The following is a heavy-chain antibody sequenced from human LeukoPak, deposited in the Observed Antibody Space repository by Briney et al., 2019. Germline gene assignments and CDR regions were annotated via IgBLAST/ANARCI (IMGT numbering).Heavy chain of an antibody. D-gene: IGHD2-15*01. CDR2: IKRKTDGGTT. CDR1: GXTFSNAW. J-gene: IGHJ4*02. CDR3: TTLGLVMLAAAADY. V-gene: IGHV3-15*01. Sequence: AGGSLRLSCAASGXTFSNAWMNWVRQAPGKGQEWVGRIKRKTDGGTTDCAAPVKDRFTISRDDSKNTLYHQMNSLKTEDTAVYYCTTLGLVMLAAAADYWGQGTLVTVSS.